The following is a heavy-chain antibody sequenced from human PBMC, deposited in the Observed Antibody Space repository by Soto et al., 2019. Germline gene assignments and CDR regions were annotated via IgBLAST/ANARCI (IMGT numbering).Heavy chain of an antibody. CDR3: ASPPYSSSGDAFDI. D-gene: IGHD6-6*01. CDR2: ITGSGANT. J-gene: IGHJ3*02. CDR1: GFTFSNYA. V-gene: IGHV3-23*01. Sequence: GGSLRLSCAASGFTFSNYAMSWVRQAPGKGLEWVSGITGSGANTYYADSVKDRFTISRDNAKNSLYLQMNSLRAEDTAVYYCASPPYSSSGDAFDIWGQGTMVTVSS.